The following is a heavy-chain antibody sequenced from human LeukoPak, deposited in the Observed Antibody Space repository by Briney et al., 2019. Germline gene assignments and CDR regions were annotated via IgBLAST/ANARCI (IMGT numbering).Heavy chain of an antibody. J-gene: IGHJ5*02. V-gene: IGHV1-69*13. D-gene: IGHD2-15*01. CDR1: AGTFSSYT. Sequence: ASVTVSCTASAGTFSSYTISWVRQAPGQGIEWMGGIIPIFGTANYAQKFQGRVTITADESTSTAYMELSSLRSEDTAVYYCARGGLRFYCSGGSCYLNWFDPWGQGTLVTVSS. CDR3: ARGGLRFYCSGGSCYLNWFDP. CDR2: IIPIFGTA.